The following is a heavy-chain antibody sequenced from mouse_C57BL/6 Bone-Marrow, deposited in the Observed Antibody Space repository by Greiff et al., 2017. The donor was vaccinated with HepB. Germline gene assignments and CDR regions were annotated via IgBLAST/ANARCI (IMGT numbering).Heavy chain of an antibody. CDR3: ANYYGSSPCAMDY. V-gene: IGHV2-5*01. Sequence: VQLVESGPGLVQPSQSLSITCTVSGFSLTSYGVHWVRQSPGKGLEWLGVIWRGGSTDYNAAFMSRLSITKDNSKSQVFFKMNSLQADDTAIYYCANYYGSSPCAMDYWGQGTSVTVSS. D-gene: IGHD1-1*01. CDR1: GFSLTSYG. J-gene: IGHJ4*01. CDR2: IWRGGST.